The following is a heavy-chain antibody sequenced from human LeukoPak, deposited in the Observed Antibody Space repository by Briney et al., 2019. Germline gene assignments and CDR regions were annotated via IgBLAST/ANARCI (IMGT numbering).Heavy chain of an antibody. CDR2: IYYSGST. Sequence: SETLSPTCTVSGGSISSGGYYWSWIRQHPGKGLEWIGYIYYSGSTYYNPSLKSRVTISVDTSKNQFSLKLSSVTAADTAVYYCAREASAPGGLSSSPRRSSWWYNFDYWGQGTLVTVSS. CDR1: GGSISSGGYY. J-gene: IGHJ4*02. D-gene: IGHD6-13*01. V-gene: IGHV4-31*03. CDR3: AREASAPGGLSSSPRRSSWWYNFDY.